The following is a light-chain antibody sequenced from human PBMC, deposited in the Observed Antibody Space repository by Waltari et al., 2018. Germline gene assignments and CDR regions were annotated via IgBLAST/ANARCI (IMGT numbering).Light chain of an antibody. V-gene: IGKV3-20*01. CDR2: AAS. Sequence: EVVLTQSPVTLSLSPGQTATLSCWASQSVSSSFLAWYQQRPGQAPRLLIYAASKRATSISDRFSSSRSGTDFTLTISRLESEDFAVYYCQHYGSAPPYTFGQGTKLEIK. J-gene: IGKJ2*01. CDR3: QHYGSAPPYT. CDR1: QSVSSSF.